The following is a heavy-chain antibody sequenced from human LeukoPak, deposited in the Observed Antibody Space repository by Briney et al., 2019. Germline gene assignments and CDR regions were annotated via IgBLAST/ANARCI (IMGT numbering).Heavy chain of an antibody. D-gene: IGHD3-10*01. J-gene: IGHJ3*02. Sequence: PSETLSLTCTVSGGSISSSSYYWGWIRQPPGKGLEWIGSIYYSGSTYYNPSLKSRVTISVDTSKNQFSLKLSSVTAADTAVYYCARVGTDYYGSGSYSFYAFDIWGQGTMVTVSS. CDR3: ARVGTDYYGSGSYSFYAFDI. CDR1: GGSISSSSYY. CDR2: IYYSGST. V-gene: IGHV4-39*07.